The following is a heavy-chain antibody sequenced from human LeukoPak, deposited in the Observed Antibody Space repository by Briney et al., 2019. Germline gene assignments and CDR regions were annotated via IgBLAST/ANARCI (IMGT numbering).Heavy chain of an antibody. D-gene: IGHD7-27*01. CDR1: GGSISNSNW. V-gene: IGHV4-4*02. J-gene: IGHJ4*02. CDR3: ASNTGTVFDY. Sequence: SETLSLTCVVSGGSISNSNWWTWVRQSPEKGLEWIGEIYHNGNTNYNPSLKSRVTISLEMSKHQFSLNLTSVTAADTAVYYCASNTGTVFDYWGQGALVTVSS. CDR2: IYHNGNT.